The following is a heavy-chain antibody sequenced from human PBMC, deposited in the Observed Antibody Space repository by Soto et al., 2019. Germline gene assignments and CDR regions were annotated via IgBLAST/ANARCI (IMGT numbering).Heavy chain of an antibody. CDR3: ARGLVLMVYADAFDI. CDR1: GFTFSSYW. Sequence: GGSLRLSCAASGFTFSSYWRSWGRQAPGKGLEWGANIKKDGSEKYYVDSVKGRFTISRDNAKNSLYLQMNSLRAEDTAVYYCARGLVLMVYADAFDIWGQGTMVTVSS. D-gene: IGHD2-8*01. V-gene: IGHV3-7*01. CDR2: IKKDGSEK. J-gene: IGHJ3*02.